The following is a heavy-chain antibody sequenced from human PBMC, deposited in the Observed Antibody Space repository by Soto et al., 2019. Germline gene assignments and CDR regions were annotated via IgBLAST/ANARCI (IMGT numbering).Heavy chain of an antibody. V-gene: IGHV4-39*01. CDR2: IYYSGST. J-gene: IGHJ4*02. CDR3: GGVVVVPAAVWGLHDY. CDR1: GGSISSSSYY. D-gene: IGHD2-2*01. Sequence: QLQLQESGPGLVKPSETLSLTCTVSGGSISSSSYYWGWIRQPPGKGLEWIGSIYYSGSTYYNPSLKSRVTISVDTSKNQFSLKLSSVTAADTAVYYCGGVVVVPAAVWGLHDYWGQGTLVTVSS.